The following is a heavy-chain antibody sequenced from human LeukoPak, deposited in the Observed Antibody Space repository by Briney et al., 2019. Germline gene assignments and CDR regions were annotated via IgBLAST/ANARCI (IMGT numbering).Heavy chain of an antibody. V-gene: IGHV3-30-3*01. CDR1: GFTFSSYA. Sequence: PGGSLRLSCAASGFTFSSYAMHWVRQAPGKGLEWVAVISYDGSNKYYADSVKGRFTISRDNSKNTLYLQMNSLRAEDTAVYYCAGDQAVTTLLFGMDVWGQGTTVTVSS. J-gene: IGHJ6*02. CDR3: AGDQAVTTLLFGMDV. CDR2: ISYDGSNK. D-gene: IGHD4-17*01.